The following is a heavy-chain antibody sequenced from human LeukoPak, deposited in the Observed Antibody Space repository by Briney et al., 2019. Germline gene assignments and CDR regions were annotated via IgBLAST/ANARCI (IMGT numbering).Heavy chain of an antibody. CDR1: GASISGSDHY. D-gene: IGHD3-22*01. CDR2: IYSTGTT. Sequence: SDPLSLTCTVSGASISGSDHYWSWVRQPAGKGLEWIGRIYSTGTTNYNPSLKSRVTLSIDTSKNQFSLNLKSASAADTAVYYCARGPFPRYYYDTSGYQWAFDVWSQGTKVTVSS. CDR3: ARGPFPRYYYDTSGYQWAFDV. J-gene: IGHJ3*01. V-gene: IGHV4-61*02.